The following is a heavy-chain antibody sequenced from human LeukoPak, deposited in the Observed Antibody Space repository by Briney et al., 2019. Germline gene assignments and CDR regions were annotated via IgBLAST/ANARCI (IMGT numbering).Heavy chain of an antibody. D-gene: IGHD3-9*01. J-gene: IGHJ6*02. Sequence: PGGSLRLSCAASGFTFSSYAMHWVRQAPGKGLEWVAVISYDGSNKYYADSVKGRFTISRDNSKNTLYLHMNSLRAEDTAVYYCARRSLRYFDWLSPGDYYGMDVWGQGTTVTVSS. CDR1: GFTFSSYA. CDR2: ISYDGSNK. V-gene: IGHV3-30-3*01. CDR3: ARRSLRYFDWLSPGDYYGMDV.